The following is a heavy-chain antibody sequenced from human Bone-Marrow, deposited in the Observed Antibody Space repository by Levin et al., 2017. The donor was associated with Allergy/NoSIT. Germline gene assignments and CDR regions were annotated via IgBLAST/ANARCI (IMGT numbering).Heavy chain of an antibody. D-gene: IGHD3-3*01. V-gene: IGHV4-31*03. CDR3: ARGIAIFGVVLAVNDAFDI. CDR2: VSHSGIT. CDR1: GGSISSGVYF. J-gene: IGHJ3*02. Sequence: KSSETLSLTCTVSGGSISSGVYFWSWIRQLPGKGLEWIGYVSHSGITFYNQPLKSRVTISGDTSKNLFSLNLSSVTAADTAVYYCARGIAIFGVVLAVNDAFDIWGQGTMVTVSS.